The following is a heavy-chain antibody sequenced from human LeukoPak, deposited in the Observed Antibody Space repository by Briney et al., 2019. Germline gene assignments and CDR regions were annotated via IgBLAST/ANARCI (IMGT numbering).Heavy chain of an antibody. CDR3: ARGRRVRGVIIPNWFDP. CDR2: IYDSGST. CDR1: GGSLRSSYYY. D-gene: IGHD3-10*01. Sequence: SETLSLTCTVSGGSLRSSYYYWGRLRQPPGTGLEWIGSIYDSGSTYYNPSLKSRVTISVDTSKNQFSLKLNSVTAADTAVYYCARGRRVRGVIIPNWFDPWGQGTLVTVSS. V-gene: IGHV4-39*01. J-gene: IGHJ5*02.